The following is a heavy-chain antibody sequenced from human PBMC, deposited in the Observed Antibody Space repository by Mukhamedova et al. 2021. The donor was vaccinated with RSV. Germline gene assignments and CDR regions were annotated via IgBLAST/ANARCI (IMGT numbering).Heavy chain of an antibody. V-gene: IGHV1-69*04. Sequence: EYMGWIIPVIDIGNYAQKFQGRVTITADKSTTTVYMELSGLSPEDTAVYYCASDPSQKFWFDSWGQGTLVTVSS. CDR2: IIPVIDIG. CDR3: ASDPSQKFWFDS. J-gene: IGHJ5*01.